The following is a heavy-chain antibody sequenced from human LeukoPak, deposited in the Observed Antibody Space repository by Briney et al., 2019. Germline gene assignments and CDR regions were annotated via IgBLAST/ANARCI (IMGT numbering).Heavy chain of an antibody. Sequence: GGSLRLSCEASGFTFSTSWMTWVRQAPGKGLEWVANIKQDGSEEYYVDSVKGRFSISRDNAKNSLYLQMSNLRVEDTAVYYWARYPIDSSGSYCDALDICALGTMDVVSS. V-gene: IGHV3-7*01. D-gene: IGHD3-22*01. CDR2: IKQDGSEE. CDR1: GFTFSTSW. J-gene: IGHJ3*02. CDR3: ARYPIDSSGSYCDALDI.